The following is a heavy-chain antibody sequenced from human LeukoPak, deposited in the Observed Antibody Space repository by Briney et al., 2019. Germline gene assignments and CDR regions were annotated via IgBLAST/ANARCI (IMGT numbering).Heavy chain of an antibody. CDR3: ARGRTYGMDV. Sequence: GGSLRLSCAASGFTFSSYAMHWVRQAPGKGLGWVAVISYDGSNKYYADSVKGRFTISRDNSKNTLYLQMNSLRAEDTAVYYCARGRTYGMDVWGQGTTVTVSS. CDR2: ISYDGSNK. J-gene: IGHJ6*02. CDR1: GFTFSSYA. V-gene: IGHV3-30-3*01.